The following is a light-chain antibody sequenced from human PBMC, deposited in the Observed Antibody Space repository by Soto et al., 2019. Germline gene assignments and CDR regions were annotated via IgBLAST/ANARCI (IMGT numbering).Light chain of an antibody. CDR2: EVS. Sequence: QSALTQPAYVSGSPGQSITISCTGTSSDVGGYKYVSGYQQHPGKAPKLMIYEVSNRPSGVSNRFSGSKSGNTASLTISGLQAEDEADYYCSSYTSSSTLVFGGGTKPTVL. V-gene: IGLV2-14*01. CDR1: SSDVGGYKY. CDR3: SSYTSSSTLV. J-gene: IGLJ2*01.